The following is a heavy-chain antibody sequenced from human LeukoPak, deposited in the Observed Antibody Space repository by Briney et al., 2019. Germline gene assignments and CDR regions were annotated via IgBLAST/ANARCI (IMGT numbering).Heavy chain of an antibody. D-gene: IGHD3-22*01. CDR2: IWYDGSNK. CDR1: GFSFSNYG. J-gene: IGHJ4*02. Sequence: GRSLRLSCAASGFSFSNYGMHWVRQAPGKGLEWVAVIWYDGSNKYYADSVKGRFTISRDNSKNTLYLQMNSLRAEDTAMYYCAREGLYGSSGYKDYWGQGTLVTVSS. CDR3: AREGLYGSSGYKDY. V-gene: IGHV3-33*01.